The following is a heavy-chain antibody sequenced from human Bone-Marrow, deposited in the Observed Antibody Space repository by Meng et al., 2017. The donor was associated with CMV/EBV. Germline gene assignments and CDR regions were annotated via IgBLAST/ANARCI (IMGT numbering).Heavy chain of an antibody. CDR2: ISYDGSTK. CDR1: GFTFSSYG. CDR3: ARHKYGDEYFLDY. V-gene: IGHV3-30*06. Sequence: GGSLRLSCAASGFTFSSYGMHWVRQAPGKGLEWVAVISYDGSTKYFADSVKGRFTIYRDNYRDTLFLQMNSLTTEDTGLYYCARHKYGDEYFLDYWGQGTRVTVSS. D-gene: IGHD4-17*01. J-gene: IGHJ4*02.